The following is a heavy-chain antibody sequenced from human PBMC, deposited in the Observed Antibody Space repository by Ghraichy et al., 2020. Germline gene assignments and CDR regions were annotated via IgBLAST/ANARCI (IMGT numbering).Heavy chain of an antibody. CDR3: VKGGTFSRSSHGDV. CDR2: ISSTGGST. CDR1: GFTFSSHA. D-gene: IGHD3-10*01. J-gene: IGHJ6*02. Sequence: GGSLRLSCSASGFTFSSHAMHWVRQAPGKGLEHVSAISSTGGSTYHADSVKGRFTISRDNSKNTLYLQMRSLKNEDTAVYYCVKGGTFSRSSHGDVWGQGTTVTVSS. V-gene: IGHV3-64D*06.